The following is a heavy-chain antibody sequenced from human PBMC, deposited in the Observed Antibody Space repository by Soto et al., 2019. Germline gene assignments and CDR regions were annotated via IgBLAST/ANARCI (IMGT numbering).Heavy chain of an antibody. J-gene: IGHJ6*02. D-gene: IGHD4-4*01. Sequence: QGQLVETGGGVVQPGRSLRLSCVASGIVFGDYAMHWVRQAPGQALEWVALISYDGRKTSYVHSVKGRFTVSRDKSTSTLFLHMNNLSPDDTAVYFCAKELGPDDYSQFEDYYDYGMDVWGQGTTVTVSS. CDR2: ISYDGRKT. CDR1: GIVFGDYA. V-gene: IGHV3-30*18. CDR3: AKELGPDDYSQFEDYYDYGMDV.